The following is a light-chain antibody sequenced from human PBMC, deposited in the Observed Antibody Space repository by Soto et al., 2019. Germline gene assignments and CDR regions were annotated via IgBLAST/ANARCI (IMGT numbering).Light chain of an antibody. CDR2: AAS. CDR1: QGVSSY. V-gene: IGKV1-12*01. J-gene: IGKJ4*01. CDR3: QHGYSTPLT. Sequence: DIQMTQSPSSVPASVGDRVTITCRASQGVSSYLAWYQQKPGKAPNLLIYAASTLQSGVPSRFSGSGSGTDFTLTISSLQPEDFATYFCQHGYSTPLTFGGGTKVDIK.